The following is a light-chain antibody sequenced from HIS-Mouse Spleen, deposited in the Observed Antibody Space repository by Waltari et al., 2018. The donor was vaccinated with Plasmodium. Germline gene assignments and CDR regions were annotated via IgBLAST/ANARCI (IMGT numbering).Light chain of an antibody. J-gene: IGLJ2*01. CDR1: ALPKQY. CDR2: KDS. V-gene: IGLV3-25*03. Sequence: SYELTQPPSVSVSPGQTARITCSGDALPKQYAYLYQQKPGQAPVLVIYKDSERPSGIPRRFSGASSGTTVTLTISGGRAEDEADYYCQAADSSGTYRVFGGGTKLTVL. CDR3: QAADSSGTYRV.